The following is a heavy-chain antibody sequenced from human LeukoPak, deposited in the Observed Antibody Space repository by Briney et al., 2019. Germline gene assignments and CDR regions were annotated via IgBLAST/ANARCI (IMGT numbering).Heavy chain of an antibody. CDR3: ARAPRSDYFDY. CDR2: IYSGGST. CDR1: GFTFRYYA. V-gene: IGHV3-53*01. J-gene: IGHJ4*02. Sequence: PGGSLRLSCAASGFTFRYYAMSWVRQAPGKGLEWVSVIYSGGSTYYADSVKGRFTTSRDNSKNTLYLQMNSLRAEDTAVYYCARAPRSDYFDYWGQGTLVTVSS.